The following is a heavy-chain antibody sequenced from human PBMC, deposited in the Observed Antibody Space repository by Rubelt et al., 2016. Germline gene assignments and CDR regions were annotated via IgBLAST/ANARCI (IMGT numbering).Heavy chain of an antibody. D-gene: IGHD3-10*01. CDR2: ISAYNGNP. CDR3: ARDPRPVRGVIMTPTH. V-gene: IGHV1-18*01. Sequence: QVQLVQSGAEVKKPGASVKVSCKASGYTFTSYGISWVRQAPGQGLEWMGWISAYNGNPNYAQKLQGRATMTTDTSTSTAYMELRSLRSDDTAVYYCARDPRPVRGVIMTPTHWGQGTLVTVSS. J-gene: IGHJ4*02. CDR1: GYTFTSYG.